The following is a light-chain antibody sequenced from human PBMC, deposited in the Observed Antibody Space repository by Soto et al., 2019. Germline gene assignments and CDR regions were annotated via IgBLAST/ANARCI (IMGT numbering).Light chain of an antibody. CDR2: DAS. Sequence: EIVLTQSPGTLSLSPGERATLSCRASQSVSSNYLAWYQQKSGQAPRLLIYDASSRATGIPDRFSGSGSGTDFTLTISRLEPEDFAVYYCQQYDSSPLTFGGGTKVEIK. J-gene: IGKJ4*01. CDR3: QQYDSSPLT. CDR1: QSVSSNY. V-gene: IGKV3-20*01.